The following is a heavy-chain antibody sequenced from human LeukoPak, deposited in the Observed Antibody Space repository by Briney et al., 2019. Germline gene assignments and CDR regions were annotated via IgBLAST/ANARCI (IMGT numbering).Heavy chain of an antibody. CDR2: ISYDGSNK. CDR3: AKDNSPPYDSSGYFYP. J-gene: IGHJ5*02. V-gene: IGHV3-30*18. CDR1: GFTFSSYG. D-gene: IGHD3-22*01. Sequence: PGGSLRLSCAASGFTFSSYGMHWVRQAPGKGLEWVAVISYDGSNKYYADSVKGRFTISRDNSKNTLYLQMNSLRAEDTAVYYCAKDNSPPYDSSGYFYPWDQGTLVTVSS.